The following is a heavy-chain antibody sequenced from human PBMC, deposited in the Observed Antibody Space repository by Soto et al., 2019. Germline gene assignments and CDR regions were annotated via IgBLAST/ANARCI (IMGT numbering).Heavy chain of an antibody. J-gene: IGHJ3*02. D-gene: IGHD2-21*01. V-gene: IGHV2-5*02. CDR3: AHAYGGTSWPNDAFDI. Sequence: QITLKESGPTLVKPTETLTVTCTVSGFSLSGDGVGVGWIRQPPGKALEWLALIYWDDDQRYSTSLKTRLTITKDASKNQVVLTMTNMDPMDTATYYCAHAYGGTSWPNDAFDIWGQGTVVTVSS. CDR2: IYWDDDQ. CDR1: GFSLSGDGVG.